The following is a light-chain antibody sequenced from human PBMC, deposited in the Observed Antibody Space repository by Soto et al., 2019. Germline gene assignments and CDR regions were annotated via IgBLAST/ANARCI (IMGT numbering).Light chain of an antibody. J-gene: IGKJ3*01. CDR2: DAS. CDR1: QSISSY. Sequence: DIQMTQSPSSLSASVGDRVTITCRASQSISSYLNWYHQRPGKAPYLLIYDASNLETGVTSRFRGSGSGTDFTLTINSLQPEDIGTYFCQQFERLPLTFGPGTKVDIK. CDR3: QQFERLPLT. V-gene: IGKV1-33*01.